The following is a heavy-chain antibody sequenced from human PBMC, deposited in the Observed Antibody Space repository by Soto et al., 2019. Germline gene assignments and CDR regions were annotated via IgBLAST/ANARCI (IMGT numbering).Heavy chain of an antibody. D-gene: IGHD3-3*01. Sequence: PSETLSLTCTVSGGSISSSSYYWGWIRQPPGKGLEWIGSIYYSGSTYYNPSLKSRVTISVDTSKNQFSLKLRSVTAADTAVYYCASLSGDFWSGYYPLLTMDYYYGMDVWGQGTTVTVSS. CDR3: ASLSGDFWSGYYPLLTMDYYYGMDV. V-gene: IGHV4-39*01. J-gene: IGHJ6*02. CDR1: GGSISSSSYY. CDR2: IYYSGST.